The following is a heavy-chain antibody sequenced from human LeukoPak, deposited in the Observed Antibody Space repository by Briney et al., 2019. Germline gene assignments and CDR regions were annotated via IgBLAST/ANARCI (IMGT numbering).Heavy chain of an antibody. Sequence: SETLSLTCTVSGDSISNYYWSWIRQPAGKGLEWIGRIYASGSTNYNPSLKSRVTVSVDTSKNQFSLKLSSVTAADTAVYYCARVSLVRGAPDYYFDYWGQGTLVTVSS. CDR1: GDSISNYY. V-gene: IGHV4-4*07. J-gene: IGHJ4*02. CDR2: IYASGST. CDR3: ARVSLVRGAPDYYFDY. D-gene: IGHD3-10*01.